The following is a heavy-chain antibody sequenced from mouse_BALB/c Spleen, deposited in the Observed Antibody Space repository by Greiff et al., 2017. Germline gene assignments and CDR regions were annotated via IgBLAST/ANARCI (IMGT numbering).Heavy chain of an antibody. CDR1: GDSITSGY. D-gene: IGHD1-1*01. CDR2: ISYSGST. Sequence: EVKLMESGPSLVKPSQTLSLTCSVTGDSITSGYWNWIRKFPGNKLEYMGYISYSGSTYYNPSLKSRISITRDTSKNQYYLQLNSVTTEDTATYYCARYPSFITTVVAPFDYWGQGTTLTVSS. CDR3: ARYPSFITTVVAPFDY. J-gene: IGHJ2*01. V-gene: IGHV3-8*02.